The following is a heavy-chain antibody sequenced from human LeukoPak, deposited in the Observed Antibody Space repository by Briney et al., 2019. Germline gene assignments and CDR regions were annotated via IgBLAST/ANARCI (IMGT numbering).Heavy chain of an antibody. CDR1: GCSLSSSSYY. Sequence: PSETLSLTCTVSGCSLSSSSYYWGWLRPPPGKELPWIGWIYYSGSTYYNPSLKSRVTISVDTSKNQFSLKLSSVTAADTAVYCCARSYRGTTPDYWGQGTLVTVSS. CDR2: IYYSGST. V-gene: IGHV4-39*07. J-gene: IGHJ4*02. CDR3: ARSYRGTTPDY. D-gene: IGHD1-26*01.